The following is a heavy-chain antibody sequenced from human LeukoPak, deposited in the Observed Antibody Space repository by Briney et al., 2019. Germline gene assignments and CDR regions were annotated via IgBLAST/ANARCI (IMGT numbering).Heavy chain of an antibody. V-gene: IGHV3-30*18. Sequence: GRSLRLSCAASGFTFSSYGMHWVRQAPGKGLEWVAVISYDGSNKYYADSVKGRFTTSRDNSKNTLYLQMNSLRAEDTAVYYCAKDLYYGSAYYYGMDVWGQGTTVTVSS. CDR2: ISYDGSNK. CDR3: AKDLYYGSAYYYGMDV. D-gene: IGHD3-10*01. CDR1: GFTFSSYG. J-gene: IGHJ6*02.